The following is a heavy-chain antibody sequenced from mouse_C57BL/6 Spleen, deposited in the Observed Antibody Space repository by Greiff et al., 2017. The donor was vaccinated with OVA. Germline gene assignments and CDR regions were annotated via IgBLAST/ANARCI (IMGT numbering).Heavy chain of an antibody. J-gene: IGHJ1*03. CDR2: IDPSDSYT. V-gene: IGHV1-59*01. CDR3: ARSYSNYWYFDV. D-gene: IGHD2-5*01. Sequence: QVQLQQPGAELVRPGTSVTLSCKASGYTFTSYWMHWVKQRPGQGLEWIGVIDPSDSYTNYNQKFKGKATLTVDTSSSTAYMQLSSLTSEDSAVYYCARSYSNYWYFDVWGTGTTVTVSS. CDR1: GYTFTSYW.